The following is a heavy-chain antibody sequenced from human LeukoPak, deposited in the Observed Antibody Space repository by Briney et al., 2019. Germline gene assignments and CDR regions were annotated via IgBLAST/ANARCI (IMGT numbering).Heavy chain of an antibody. D-gene: IGHD1-26*01. V-gene: IGHV3-30*02. CDR2: IWYDGSNK. J-gene: IGHJ4*02. Sequence: GGSLRLSCAASGFTFSSNGMQWVRQAPGKGLERGAFIWYDGSNKYYADSVKGGFTISRDNSKNTLYLQMNSLRAEDTAVYYCAKDNGYYSNPGPFYFDYWGQGTLVTVSS. CDR1: GFTFSSNG. CDR3: AKDNGYYSNPGPFYFDY.